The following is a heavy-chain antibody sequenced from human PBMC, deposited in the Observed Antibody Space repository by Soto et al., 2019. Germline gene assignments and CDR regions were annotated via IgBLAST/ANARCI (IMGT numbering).Heavy chain of an antibody. J-gene: IGHJ3*02. CDR3: ARTSNIQLWPRGAFDI. CDR2: IYHSGST. V-gene: IGHV4-4*02. Sequence: QVQLQESGPGLVKPSGTLSLTCAVSGGSISSSNWWSWVRQPPGKGLEWIGEIYHSGSTNYNPSLKSQVTISVDTSKNQFSLKLSSVTAADTAVYYCARTSNIQLWPRGAFDIWGQGTMVTVSS. D-gene: IGHD5-18*01. CDR1: GGSISSSNW.